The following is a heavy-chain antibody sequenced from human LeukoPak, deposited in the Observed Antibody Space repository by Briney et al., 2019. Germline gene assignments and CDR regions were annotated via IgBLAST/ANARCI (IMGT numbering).Heavy chain of an antibody. CDR1: GGTFSSYA. V-gene: IGHV1-69*06. D-gene: IGHD1-14*01. J-gene: IGHJ6*03. CDR3: ARGGKSLYYYYMDV. CDR2: IIPIFGTA. Sequence: ASVKVSCKASGGTFSSYAISWVRQAPGQGLEWMGGIIPIFGTANYAQKFQGRVTITADKSTSTAYMELSSLRSEDTAVYYCARGGKSLYYYYMDVWGKGTTVTVSS.